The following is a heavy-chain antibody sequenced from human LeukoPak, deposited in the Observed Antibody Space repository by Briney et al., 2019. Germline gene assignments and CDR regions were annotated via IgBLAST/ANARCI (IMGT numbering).Heavy chain of an antibody. V-gene: IGHV3-23*01. CDR3: AKGPGSTYPFYFDY. Sequence: GGSLRLSCEASGFTFSSYAMSWVRQAPGKGLEWVSIIGGSGGSIKHADSVKGRFTISRDNSKNTLYLQMNSLRAEDTAVYYCAKGPGSTYPFYFDYWGQGTLVTVS. CDR2: IGGSGGSI. D-gene: IGHD2-2*01. J-gene: IGHJ4*02. CDR1: GFTFSSYA.